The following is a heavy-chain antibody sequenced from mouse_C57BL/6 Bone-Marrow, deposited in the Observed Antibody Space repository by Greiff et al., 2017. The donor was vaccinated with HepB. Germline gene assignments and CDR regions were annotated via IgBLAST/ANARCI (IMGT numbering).Heavy chain of an antibody. D-gene: IGHD2-4*01. V-gene: IGHV14-4*01. Sequence: VQLQQSGAELVRPGASVKLSCTASGFNIKDDYMHWVKQRPEQGLEWIGWIDPENGDTEYASKFQGKATITADTSSNTAYLQLSSLTSEDTAVYYCTTFGDDYDEDWGQGTTLTVSS. J-gene: IGHJ2*01. CDR1: GFNIKDDY. CDR2: IDPENGDT. CDR3: TTFGDDYDED.